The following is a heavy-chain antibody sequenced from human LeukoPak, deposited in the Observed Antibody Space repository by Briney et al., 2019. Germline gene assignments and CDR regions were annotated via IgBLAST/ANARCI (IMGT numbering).Heavy chain of an antibody. Sequence: SETLSLTCTVSGGSISGSYWGWIRQPPGKGLEWIAYMYNSGSTNYNPSLKSRVTISIDTSKNQFSLKLSSLTAADTAIYYCARGIESYGDYGYWGQGILVTVSS. CDR1: GGSISGSY. D-gene: IGHD4-17*01. CDR2: MYNSGST. CDR3: ARGIESYGDYGY. V-gene: IGHV4-59*01. J-gene: IGHJ4*02.